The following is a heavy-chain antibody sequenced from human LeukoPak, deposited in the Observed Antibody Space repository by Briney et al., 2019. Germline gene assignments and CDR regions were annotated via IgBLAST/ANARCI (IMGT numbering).Heavy chain of an antibody. CDR1: GFTFSSYA. CDR2: ISGSGGST. D-gene: IGHD5-18*01. V-gene: IGHV3-23*01. CDR3: AKDGGLIQLWLRGYFGY. J-gene: IGHJ4*02. Sequence: GGSLRLSCAASGFTFSSYAMSWVRQAPGKGLEWVSAISGSGGSTYYADSVKGRFTISRDNSKNTLYLQMNSLRAEDTAVYYCAKDGGLIQLWLRGYFGYWGQGTLVTVSS.